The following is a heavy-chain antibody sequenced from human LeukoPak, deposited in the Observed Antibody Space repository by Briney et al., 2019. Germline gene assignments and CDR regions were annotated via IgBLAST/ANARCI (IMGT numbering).Heavy chain of an antibody. CDR2: INPNSGGT. D-gene: IGHD3-22*01. CDR1: GYTFTGYY. J-gene: IGHJ1*01. Sequence: GASVKVSCKASGYTFTGYYMHWVRQAPGQGLEWMGWINPNSGGTNYAQKFQGRVTMTRDTSISTAYMELSRLRSDDTAVYYCARDYDSSSEYFQHWGQGTLVTVSS. V-gene: IGHV1-2*02. CDR3: ARDYDSSSEYFQH.